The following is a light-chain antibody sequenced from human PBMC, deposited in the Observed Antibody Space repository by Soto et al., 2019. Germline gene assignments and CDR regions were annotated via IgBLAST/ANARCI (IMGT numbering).Light chain of an antibody. Sequence: EVVMTQSPATLSVSPGDRATLSCRASQSVHNNLAWYQQKPGQAPRLLIFDTSTKATDIAVRFTGGGSGTEFTLTISSLQSEDSAVSSCQQYEIWPLTFGGGTKVEIK. CDR1: QSVHNN. J-gene: IGKJ4*01. CDR2: DTS. CDR3: QQYEIWPLT. V-gene: IGKV3-15*01.